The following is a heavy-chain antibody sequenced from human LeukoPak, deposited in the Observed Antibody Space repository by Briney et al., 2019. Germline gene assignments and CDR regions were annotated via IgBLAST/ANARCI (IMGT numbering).Heavy chain of an antibody. Sequence: PGGSLRLSCAASGLTFSSYAMSWVRQAPGKGLEWVSAISDSGGSTYYADSVKGRFTISRDNSKNTLYLQMNSLRAEDTAVYYCAKDRVGLYYYAPIDYWGQGTLVTVSS. V-gene: IGHV3-23*01. CDR1: GLTFSSYA. CDR2: ISDSGGST. CDR3: AKDRVGLYYYAPIDY. J-gene: IGHJ4*02. D-gene: IGHD3-10*01.